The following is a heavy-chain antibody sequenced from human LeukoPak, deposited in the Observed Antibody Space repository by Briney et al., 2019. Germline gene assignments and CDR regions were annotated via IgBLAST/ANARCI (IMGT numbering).Heavy chain of an antibody. Sequence: PGGSLRLSCAASGFTFSRYCMSWVRQAPGKGLEWLATIKQDGNEKFYVDSVKGRFTISRDNAKNSLYLQMSSLRAEDTAIYYCARDGPDHGDFNWFAPWGQGTLVTVSS. CDR2: IKQDGNEK. D-gene: IGHD4-17*01. CDR1: GFTFSRYC. CDR3: ARDGPDHGDFNWFAP. V-gene: IGHV3-7*01. J-gene: IGHJ5*02.